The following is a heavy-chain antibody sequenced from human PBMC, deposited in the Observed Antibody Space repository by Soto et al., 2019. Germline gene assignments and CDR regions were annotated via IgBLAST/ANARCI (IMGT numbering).Heavy chain of an antibody. J-gene: IGHJ4*02. D-gene: IGHD3-9*01. V-gene: IGHV5-51*01. CDR1: GYSFTSYW. Sequence: GESLKISCKGSGYSFTSYWIGWVRQMPGKGLEWMGIIYPGDSDTRYSPSFQGQVTISADKSISTAYLQWSSLKASDTAMYYCARTAREYDTLTGYYSHFDYWGQGTLVTVSS. CDR3: ARTAREYDTLTGYYSHFDY. CDR2: IYPGDSDT.